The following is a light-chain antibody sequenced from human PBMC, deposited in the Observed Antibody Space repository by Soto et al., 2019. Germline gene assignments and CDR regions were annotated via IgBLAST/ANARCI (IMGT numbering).Light chain of an antibody. Sequence: EIVMTQSADAVSVSPGEGATLSCRASETVRSNLAWYQQKPGQAPRLLIYAASTRATGIPARFIGNGSGTEFTLTISSLQSEDFAVYYCQQYNNWWTFGQGTKVDIK. J-gene: IGKJ1*01. CDR2: AAS. CDR3: QQYNNWWT. CDR1: ETVRSN. V-gene: IGKV3D-15*01.